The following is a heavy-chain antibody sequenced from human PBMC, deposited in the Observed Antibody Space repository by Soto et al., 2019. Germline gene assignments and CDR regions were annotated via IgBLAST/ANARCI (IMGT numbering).Heavy chain of an antibody. Sequence: SETLSLTCTVSGGSISSHYWSWIRQPAGKGLEYIGRMYTSGSTYYNPSLKSRVTMSVDTSKNQLYLRLSSVTAADTAVYFCARDTYGDYGSSWFDSWGQGTLGNVSA. CDR3: ARDTYGDYGSSWFDS. J-gene: IGHJ5*01. V-gene: IGHV4-4*07. D-gene: IGHD4-17*01. CDR2: MYTSGST. CDR1: GGSISSHY.